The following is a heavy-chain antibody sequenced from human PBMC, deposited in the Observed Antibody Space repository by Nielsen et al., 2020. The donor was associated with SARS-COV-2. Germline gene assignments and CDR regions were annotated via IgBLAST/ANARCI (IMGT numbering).Heavy chain of an antibody. V-gene: IGHV4-59*01. Sequence: SETLSLTCTVSGGSISSYYWSWIRQPPGQVLEWIGYIYYSGSTNYNPSLKSRVTISVDTSKNQFSLKLSSVTAADTAVYYCARVYCSDANYYPDYFDYWGQGTLVTVSS. CDR3: ARVYCSDANYYPDYFDY. CDR2: IYYSGST. J-gene: IGHJ4*02. CDR1: GGSISSYY. D-gene: IGHD2-15*01.